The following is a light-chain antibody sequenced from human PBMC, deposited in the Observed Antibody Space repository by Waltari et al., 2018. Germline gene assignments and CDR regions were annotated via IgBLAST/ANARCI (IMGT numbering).Light chain of an antibody. Sequence: IQMTQSPSSLSASVGDRVTFTCRASQGVRFLGWFQQKPGRAPKRLIYATSTLQMGVPSRFSGSGSGTEFTLTISSLQPEDVATYYCLQHSSYPYTFGQGTRLEIK. V-gene: IGKV1-17*01. CDR2: ATS. J-gene: IGKJ2*01. CDR1: QGVRF. CDR3: LQHSSYPYT.